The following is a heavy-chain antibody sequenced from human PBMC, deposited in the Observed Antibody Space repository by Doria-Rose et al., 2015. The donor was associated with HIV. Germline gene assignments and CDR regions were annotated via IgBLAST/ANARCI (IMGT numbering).Heavy chain of an antibody. Sequence: SGPVLVKPTETLTLTCTVSGVSLSSPGMGVSWTRQLPGKALEWLANIFSDDERSYKTSLKSRLTISRGTSKSQVVLTMTDMDPVDTATYYCARIKSSRWYHKYYFDFWGQGTLVIVSA. CDR2: IFSDDER. D-gene: IGHD6-13*01. CDR1: GVSLSSPGMG. V-gene: IGHV2-26*01. CDR3: ARIKSSRWYHKYYFDF. J-gene: IGHJ4*02.